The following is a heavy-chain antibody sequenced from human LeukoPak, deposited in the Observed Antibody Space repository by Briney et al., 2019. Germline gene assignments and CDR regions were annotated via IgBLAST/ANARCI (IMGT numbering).Heavy chain of an antibody. CDR1: GFTVSSNY. CDR3: ARDSVPWNDYGKSYYGMDV. D-gene: IGHD4-17*01. V-gene: IGHV3-66*01. CDR2: IYSGGST. Sequence: GRSLRLSCAASGFTVSSNYMSWVRQAPGKGLEWVSVIYSGGSTYYADSVKGRFTISRDNSKNTLYLQMNSLRAEDTAVYYCARDSVPWNDYGKSYYGMDVWGQGTTVTVSS. J-gene: IGHJ6*02.